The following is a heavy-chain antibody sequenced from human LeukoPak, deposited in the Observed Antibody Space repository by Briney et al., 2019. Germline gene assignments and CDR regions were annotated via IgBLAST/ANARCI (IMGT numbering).Heavy chain of an antibody. CDR1: GFTFSSYS. CDR3: ARMLPSDY. Sequence: PGGSLRLSCAASGFTFSSYSMNWVRQAPGKGLEWVSHISSSSSTIYYADSVKGRFTISRDNAKNLLYLQMNSLRAEDTAVYYCARMLPSDYWGQGTLVTVSS. D-gene: IGHD2-15*01. CDR2: ISSSSSTI. J-gene: IGHJ4*02. V-gene: IGHV3-48*04.